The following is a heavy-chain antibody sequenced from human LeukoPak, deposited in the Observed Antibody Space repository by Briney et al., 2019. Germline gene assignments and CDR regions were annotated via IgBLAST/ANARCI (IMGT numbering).Heavy chain of an antibody. CDR1: GGSFSGYY. J-gene: IGHJ4*02. V-gene: IGHV4-34*01. CDR3: ARGYFNYVYLWGSYPINNFDY. Sequence: SETLSLTCAAYGGSFSGYYWSWIRQPPGKGLEWIGEINHSGSTNYNPSLKSRVTISVDTSKNQFSLKLSSVTAADTAVYYCARGYFNYVYLWGSYPINNFDYWGQGTLVTVSS. D-gene: IGHD3-16*02. CDR2: INHSGST.